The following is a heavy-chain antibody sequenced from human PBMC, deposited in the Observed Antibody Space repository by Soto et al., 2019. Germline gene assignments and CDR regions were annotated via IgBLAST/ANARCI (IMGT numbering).Heavy chain of an antibody. CDR2: IYPGDSDT. CDR3: ARHLGAAAGPLYGMDV. V-gene: IGHV5-51*01. D-gene: IGHD6-13*01. CDR1: GYSFTSDW. J-gene: IGHJ6*02. Sequence: PGESLKISCNGSGYSFTSDWIGWVRQMPGKGLEWMGIIYPGDSDTRYSPSFQGQVTISADKSISTAYLQWSSLKASDTAMYYCARHLGAAAGPLYGMDVWGQGTTVTVSS.